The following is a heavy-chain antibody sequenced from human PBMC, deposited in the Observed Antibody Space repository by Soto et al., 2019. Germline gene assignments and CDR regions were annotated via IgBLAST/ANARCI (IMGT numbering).Heavy chain of an antibody. J-gene: IGHJ4*02. D-gene: IGHD3-10*01. CDR2: INHSGST. V-gene: IGHV4-34*01. CDR1: GGSFSGYY. CDR3: VRGSPVRGLDY. Sequence: QVQLQQWGAGLLKPSETLSLTCAVYGGSFSGYYWSWIRQPPGKGLEWIGEINHSGSTNYNPSLKSRVTISVDTSKNQFSLKLSSVTAADTAVYYCVRGSPVRGLDYWGQGTLVTVSS.